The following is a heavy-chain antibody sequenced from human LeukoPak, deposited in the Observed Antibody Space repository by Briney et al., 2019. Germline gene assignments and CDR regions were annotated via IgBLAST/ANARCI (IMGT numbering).Heavy chain of an antibody. D-gene: IGHD3-22*01. CDR1: GGTFSSYA. CDR3: ARDRGYYDSGGYPYYFDY. Sequence: ASVKVSCKASGGTFSSYAISWVRQAPGQGLEWMGRIIPIFGTANYAQKFQGRVTITTDESTSTAYMELSSLRYEDTAVYYCARDRGYYDSGGYPYYFDYWGQGTLVTVSS. J-gene: IGHJ4*02. CDR2: IIPIFGTA. V-gene: IGHV1-69*05.